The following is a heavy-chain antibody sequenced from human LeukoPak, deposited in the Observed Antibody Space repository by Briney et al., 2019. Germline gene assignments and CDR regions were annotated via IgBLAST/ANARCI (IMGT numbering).Heavy chain of an antibody. V-gene: IGHV1-2*02. CDR2: INPSRGGT. CDR1: GFTFIDRY. D-gene: IGHD2-21*02. J-gene: IGHJ5*02. CDR3: ARDPTVQYCPKTYCFLNWFDP. Sequence: ASVKVSCKAFGFTFIDRYIQLVRQAPGQGPEWRGSINPSRGGTSIARKFQGRVTMPRDTAINTVYLALPRLRSDDTAVYFCARDPTVQYCPKTYCFLNWFDPWGQGTLVTVS.